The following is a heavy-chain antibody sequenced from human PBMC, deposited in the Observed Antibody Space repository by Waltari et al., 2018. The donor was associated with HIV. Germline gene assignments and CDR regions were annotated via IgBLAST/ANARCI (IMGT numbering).Heavy chain of an antibody. V-gene: IGHV3-15*01. CDR3: TRDFQY. Sequence: VPSGGGLAKPGSSLKLSCEVSGFSLASAWMSWVRHTPGKGLECIGRCKGTSDGVTIDYAAPLKGRLSISRSDSSNILFLHLNNLRLDDTGVYYCTRDFQYWGQGTRVTVSS. CDR1: GFSLASAW. J-gene: IGHJ1*01. CDR2: CKGTSDGVTI.